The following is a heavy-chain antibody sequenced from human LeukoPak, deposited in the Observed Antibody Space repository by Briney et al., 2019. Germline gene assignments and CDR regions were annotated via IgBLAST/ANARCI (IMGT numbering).Heavy chain of an antibody. D-gene: IGHD3-10*01. V-gene: IGHV4-59*01. J-gene: IGHJ5*02. CDR1: GGSISSYY. CDR3: ARAALLWFGELSPNWFDP. Sequence: SETLSLTCTVSGGSISSYYWSWIRQPPGKGLEWIGYMYYSGSTNYNPSLKSRVTISVDTSKNQFSLKLSSVTAADTAVYYCARAALLWFGELSPNWFDPWGQGTLVTVSS. CDR2: MYYSGST.